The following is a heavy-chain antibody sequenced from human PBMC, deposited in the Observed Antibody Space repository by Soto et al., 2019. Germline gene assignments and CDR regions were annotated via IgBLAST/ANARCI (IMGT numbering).Heavy chain of an antibody. J-gene: IGHJ1*01. V-gene: IGHV3-30*18. Sequence: QVQLVESGGGVVQPGRSLTLSCAASGFSFHNYGMHWVRQAPGKGLEWLAVISHDGSNKYYADSVKGRFTISRDNSKNTLSLEMDSLRGDDTAVYSCAKEGPYINSWSTAGYCQNWGQGTLVTVSS. D-gene: IGHD2-21*02. CDR2: ISHDGSNK. CDR3: AKEGPYINSWSTAGYCQN. CDR1: GFSFHNYG.